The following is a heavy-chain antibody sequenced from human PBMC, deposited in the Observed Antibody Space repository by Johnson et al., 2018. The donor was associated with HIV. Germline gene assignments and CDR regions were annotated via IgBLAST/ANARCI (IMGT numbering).Heavy chain of an antibody. Sequence: VQLVESGGGVVQPGRSLRLSCAASGFTFSSYAMHWVRQAPGKGLEWVGFIRGKPYGGTPEYAASVKGRFTTSGDDSKSIASLQRNSLRAEDTAVYYCARDPGPFEMGGDAFDIWGQGTMVTVSS. V-gene: IGHV3-49*04. CDR1: GFTFSSYA. J-gene: IGHJ3*02. D-gene: IGHD2-15*01. CDR2: IRGKPYGGTP. CDR3: ARDPGPFEMGGDAFDI.